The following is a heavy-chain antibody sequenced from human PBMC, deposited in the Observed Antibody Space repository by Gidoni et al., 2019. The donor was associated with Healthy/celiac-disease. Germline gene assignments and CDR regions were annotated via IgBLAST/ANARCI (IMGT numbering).Heavy chain of an antibody. D-gene: IGHD3-3*01. J-gene: IGHJ5*02. CDR3: ARHRTTYDFWIENWFDP. Sequence: QLQLQESGPGLVKPSETLSLTCTVSGGSISSSSYYWGWIRQPPGKGLEWIGSIYYSGSTYYNPSLKSRVTISVDTSKNQFSLKLSSVTAADTAVYYCARHRTTYDFWIENWFDPWGQGTLVTVSS. V-gene: IGHV4-39*01. CDR2: IYYSGST. CDR1: GGSISSSSYY.